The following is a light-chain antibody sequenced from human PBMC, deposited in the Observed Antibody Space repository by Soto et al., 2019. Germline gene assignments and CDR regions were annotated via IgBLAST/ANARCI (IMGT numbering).Light chain of an antibody. CDR1: QSVSTY. J-gene: IGKJ4*01. CDR3: QQRSNWPPLA. Sequence: EIVLTQSPATLSLSPGERATLSCRASQSVSTYLAWYQQKPGQAPRLLIYDASNRATGIPARFSGSGSGTGFTPTISSLEPEDFAVYYCQQRSNWPPLAFGGGTKVEIK. V-gene: IGKV3-11*01. CDR2: DAS.